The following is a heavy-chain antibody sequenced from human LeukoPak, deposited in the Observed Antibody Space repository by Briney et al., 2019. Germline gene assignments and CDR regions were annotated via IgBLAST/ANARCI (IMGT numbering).Heavy chain of an antibody. D-gene: IGHD2-2*01. CDR2: ISCSGGST. V-gene: IGHV3-23*01. J-gene: IGHJ6*04. CDR1: GFTFSSYA. Sequence: GGSLRLSCAASGFTFSSYAMSWVRQAAGKGLEWVSAISCSGGSTYYADSVKGRFTISRDNSKNTLYVQMNRLRAEDTAVYYCAKDIVVVPAAILGRSYYYYGMDVWGKGTTVTVSS. CDR3: AKDIVVVPAAILGRSYYYYGMDV.